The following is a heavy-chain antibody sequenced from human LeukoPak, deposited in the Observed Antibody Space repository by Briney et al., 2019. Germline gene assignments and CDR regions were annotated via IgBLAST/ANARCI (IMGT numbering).Heavy chain of an antibody. Sequence: PGGSLRLSCAASGFTFSSYWMSWVRQAPGKGLEWVANIKQDGSEKYYVDSVKGRFTISRDNAKNSLYLQLNSLRAEDTAVYYCARRVGYSIYYYYYYMDVWGKGTTVTISS. CDR3: ARRVGYSIYYYYYYMDV. D-gene: IGHD6-13*01. J-gene: IGHJ6*03. CDR1: GFTFSSYW. CDR2: IKQDGSEK. V-gene: IGHV3-7*01.